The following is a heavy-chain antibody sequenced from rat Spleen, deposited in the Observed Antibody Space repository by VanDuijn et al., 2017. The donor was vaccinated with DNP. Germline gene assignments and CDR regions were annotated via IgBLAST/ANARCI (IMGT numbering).Heavy chain of an antibody. D-gene: IGHD1-11*01. CDR3: ARVPGGYSGAMDA. CDR1: GFTFSNYD. Sequence: EVQLVESGGGLVQPGGSLKLSCVASGFTFSNYDMAWVRQAPTKGLEWVTSITTSGGSTYYRDSVKGRFTVSRDNAKSTLYLQMDSLRSEDTATYYCARVPGGYSGAMDAWGQGTSITVSS. J-gene: IGHJ4*01. CDR2: ITTSGGST. V-gene: IGHV5-25*01.